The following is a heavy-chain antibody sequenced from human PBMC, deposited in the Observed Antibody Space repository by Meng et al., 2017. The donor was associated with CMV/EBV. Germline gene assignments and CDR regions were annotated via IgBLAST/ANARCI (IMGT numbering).Heavy chain of an antibody. J-gene: IGHJ4*02. V-gene: IGHV3-21*01. D-gene: IGHD3-22*01. CDR3: ARVQCYDSSGYPCY. CDR2: ISSSSSYI. Sequence: GESLKISCAASGFTFSSYSMNWVRQAPGKGLEWVSSISSSSSYIYYADSVKGRFTISRDSAKNSLYLQMNSLRAEDTAVYYCARVQCYDSSGYPCYWGQGTLVTVSS. CDR1: GFTFSSYS.